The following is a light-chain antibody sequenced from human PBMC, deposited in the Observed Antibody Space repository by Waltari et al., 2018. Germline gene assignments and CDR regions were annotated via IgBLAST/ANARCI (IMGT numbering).Light chain of an antibody. Sequence: DIQMTQSPSTLSASVGDRVTITCRASQSIGSSLAWCQQKPGKAPKVVIYEASSLESGVPSRFSGSGSGTEFTLTISSLQPDDFATYYCQQCNSYLLTFGGGTKVEIK. J-gene: IGKJ4*01. CDR2: EAS. CDR1: QSIGSS. V-gene: IGKV1-5*03. CDR3: QQCNSYLLT.